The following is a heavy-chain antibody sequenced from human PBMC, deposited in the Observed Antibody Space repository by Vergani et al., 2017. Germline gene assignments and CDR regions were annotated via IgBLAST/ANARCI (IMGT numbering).Heavy chain of an antibody. CDR2: IVPIFEKI. J-gene: IGHJ4*02. CDR3: ANSQFTSSWPFDF. CDR1: GVNYRSLA. D-gene: IGHD2-2*01. Sequence: QVHLLQSGAEVKKPGSSVKVSCKASGVNYRSLAISWVRLAPGQGLEWMGRIVPIFEKINYAPKFQGRVTLTADESTNIAYMELTSLPSDDTAIYYCANSQFTSSWPFDFWGQGTLVTVSS. V-gene: IGHV1-69*15.